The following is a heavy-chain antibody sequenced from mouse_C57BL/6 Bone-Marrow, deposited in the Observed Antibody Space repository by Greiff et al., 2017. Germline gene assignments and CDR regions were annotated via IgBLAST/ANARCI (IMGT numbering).Heavy chain of an antibody. J-gene: IGHJ3*01. CDR3: AGGVHGSPPFAY. Sequence: QVQLQQPGAELVKPGASVKLSCKASGYTFTSYWMHWVKQRPGQGLEWIGMIHPNSGSTNYNEKFKSKATLTVDKSYSTAYMQLSSLTSEDSAVYYCAGGVHGSPPFAYWGQGTLVTVSA. CDR1: GYTFTSYW. V-gene: IGHV1-64*01. CDR2: IHPNSGST. D-gene: IGHD1-1*01.